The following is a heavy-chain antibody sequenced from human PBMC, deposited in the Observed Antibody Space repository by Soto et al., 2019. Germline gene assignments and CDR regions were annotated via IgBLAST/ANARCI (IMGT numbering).Heavy chain of an antibody. CDR1: GGSFSRYY. CDR2: INHSGST. J-gene: IGHJ5*02. Sequence: PSETLSLTCAVYGGSFSRYYLSWIRQPPGKGLEWIGEINHSGSTNYNPSLKSRVTISVDTSKNQFSLKLSSVTAADTAVYYCARSYYRVYWFDPWGQGTLVTVSS. D-gene: IGHD1-26*01. CDR3: ARSYYRVYWFDP. V-gene: IGHV4-34*01.